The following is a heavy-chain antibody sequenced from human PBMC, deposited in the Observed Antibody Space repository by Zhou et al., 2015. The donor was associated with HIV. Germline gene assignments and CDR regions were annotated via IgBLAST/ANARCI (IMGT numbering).Heavy chain of an antibody. D-gene: IGHD2-21*02. CDR1: GGTFSNYG. Sequence: QVQLVQSGAEVKKPGSSVKVSCKASGGTFSNYGVSWVRQAPGQGLGWMGGIIPIFGSANYAQRFQGRVTITADESTSTAYMELSSLRSEDTAVYYCARCGGDRGDVCACFDYWGQGTLVTVSS. J-gene: IGHJ4*02. CDR2: IIPIFGSA. V-gene: IGHV1-69*12. CDR3: ARCGGDRGDVCACFDY.